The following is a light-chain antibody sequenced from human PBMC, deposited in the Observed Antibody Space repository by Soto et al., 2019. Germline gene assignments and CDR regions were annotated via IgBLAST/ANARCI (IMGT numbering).Light chain of an antibody. CDR3: QQFNNCPLT. J-gene: IGKJ1*01. Sequence: DIQMTQSPSTLSASEGDRVTISCRASQSVSSWLAWYQQKPGKAPKLLIYDSSTMATGVPSRFSGSGSGTEFTLTISSLQPDDFAAYYCQQFNNCPLTFGQGTQLDIK. CDR1: QSVSSW. CDR2: DSS. V-gene: IGKV1-5*01.